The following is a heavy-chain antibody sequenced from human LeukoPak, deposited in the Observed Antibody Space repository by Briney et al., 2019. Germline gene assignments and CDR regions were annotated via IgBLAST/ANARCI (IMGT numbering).Heavy chain of an antibody. CDR2: IGAGGGPT. D-gene: IGHD4-17*01. J-gene: IGHJ6*02. Sequence: PGGSLRLSCAASGFTFSSYAMHWVRQAPGKGLEWVSAIGAGGGPTYYADSVKGRFTISRDDSKNTLYLQMNSLRAEDTAVYYCAKVPSGGDYYYYYYGMDVWGQGTTVTVSS. CDR3: AKVPSGGDYYYYYYGMDV. CDR1: GFTFSSYA. V-gene: IGHV3-23*01.